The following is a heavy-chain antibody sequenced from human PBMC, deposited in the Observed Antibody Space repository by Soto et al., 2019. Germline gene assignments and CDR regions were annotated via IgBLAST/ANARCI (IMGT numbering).Heavy chain of an antibody. J-gene: IGHJ6*01. CDR3: ARDRTVATFSHYYYGMDV. V-gene: IGHV3-74*01. Sequence: VRQKKEKGLVWVSRINSDGSSTSYADSVKGRFTISRDNAKNTLYLQMNSLRAEDTAVYYCARDRTVATFSHYYYGMDVWRQRTTVTVSS. D-gene: IGHD4-4*01. CDR2: INSDGSST.